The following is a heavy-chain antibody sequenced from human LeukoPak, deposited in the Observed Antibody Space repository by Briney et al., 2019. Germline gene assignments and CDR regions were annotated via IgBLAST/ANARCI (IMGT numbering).Heavy chain of an antibody. Sequence: SETLSLTCTVSGSSISSSSYYWGWIRQPPGKGLEWIGSIYYSGSTYYNPSLKSRVTISVDTSKNQFSLKLSSVTAADTAVYYCARDVSYDFWKGVFDYWGQGTLVTVSS. CDR1: GSSISSSSYY. V-gene: IGHV4-39*07. CDR2: IYYSGST. D-gene: IGHD3-3*01. CDR3: ARDVSYDFWKGVFDY. J-gene: IGHJ4*02.